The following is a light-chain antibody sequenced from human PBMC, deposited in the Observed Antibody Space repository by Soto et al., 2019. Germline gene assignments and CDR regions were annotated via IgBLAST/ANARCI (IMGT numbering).Light chain of an antibody. J-gene: IGLJ2*01. V-gene: IGLV2-14*01. CDR1: SRDVGGYNY. Sequence: QSALTQPASVSGSPGQSITISCTATSRDVGGYNYVSWHQQHPGKAPKVIITEVSNRPSGVSNRFSGSKSGNTASLTISGLQAEDEADYYCSSYISSSTFVVFGGGTKLTVL. CDR3: SSYISSSTFVV. CDR2: EVS.